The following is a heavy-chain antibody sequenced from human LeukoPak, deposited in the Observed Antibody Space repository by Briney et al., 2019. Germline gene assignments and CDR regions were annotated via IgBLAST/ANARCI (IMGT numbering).Heavy chain of an antibody. Sequence: GASVKVSCKISGHTLTELSIHWVRQAPGKGLEWMGGFDTQEGETIFAQNFQDRVTMTEDTSSDTAYMELSSLTSEDTAVYYCATPPVWFGEFMSGNSILGYFQDWGQGTLVTVSS. CDR1: GHTLTELS. D-gene: IGHD3-10*01. CDR3: ATPPVWFGEFMSGNSILGYFQD. CDR2: FDTQEGET. J-gene: IGHJ1*01. V-gene: IGHV1-24*01.